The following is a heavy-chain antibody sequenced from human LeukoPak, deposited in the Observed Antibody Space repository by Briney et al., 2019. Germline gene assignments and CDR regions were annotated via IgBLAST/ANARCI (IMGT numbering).Heavy chain of an antibody. Sequence: GASVKVSCKASGYTFTSYDINWVRRATGQGLEWTGWMNPNSGNTGYAQKFQGRVTMTRNTSISTAYMELSSLRSEDTAVYYWGGPGGGEGYDYWGQGTLVTVSS. D-gene: IGHD2-15*01. CDR1: GYTFTSYD. V-gene: IGHV1-8*01. CDR3: GGPGGGEGYDY. CDR2: MNPNSGNT. J-gene: IGHJ4*02.